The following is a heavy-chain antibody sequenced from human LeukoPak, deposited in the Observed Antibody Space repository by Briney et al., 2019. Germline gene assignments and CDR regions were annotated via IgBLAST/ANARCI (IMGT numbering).Heavy chain of an antibody. Sequence: GGSLRLSCAASGFTFSDYYMSWIRQAPGKGLEWVSYISSSGTTIYYADSVKDRFTISRDNAKNSLYLQMNSLRAEDTAVYYCARVLRGAGANWFDPWGQGTLVTVSS. D-gene: IGHD3-10*01. CDR2: ISSSGTTI. J-gene: IGHJ5*02. V-gene: IGHV3-11*01. CDR1: GFTFSDYY. CDR3: ARVLRGAGANWFDP.